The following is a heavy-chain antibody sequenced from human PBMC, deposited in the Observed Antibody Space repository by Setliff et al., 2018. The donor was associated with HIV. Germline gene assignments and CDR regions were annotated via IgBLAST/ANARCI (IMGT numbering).Heavy chain of an antibody. CDR3: ATSAESGFGIHWGVFNI. CDR2: IYSSGST. J-gene: IGHJ3*02. Sequence: LSLTCTVSGGSPSTSGYYWGWIRQPPGKGREWIGSIYSSGSTYYNPSLKSRVTISVETSKNQFSLKLKSVTAADTAVYYCATSAESGFGIHWGVFNIWGQGTRVTVSS. D-gene: IGHD3-10*01. V-gene: IGHV4-39*01. CDR1: GGSPSTSGYY.